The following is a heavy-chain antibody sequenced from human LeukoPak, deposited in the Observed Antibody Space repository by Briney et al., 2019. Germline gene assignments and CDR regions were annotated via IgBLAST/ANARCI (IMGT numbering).Heavy chain of an antibody. CDR3: ARVEDDFGDHYFGMDV. Sequence: GGFLRLSCAASGFIFSSYEMNWVRQAPGKGLEWVSYISNIDNTIHYADFVKGRFTISRDNAQNSLYLQMSSLRAEDTAVYYCARVEDDFGDHYFGMDVWGQGTTVTVSS. D-gene: IGHD4-17*01. V-gene: IGHV3-48*03. J-gene: IGHJ6*02. CDR1: GFIFSSYE. CDR2: ISNIDNTI.